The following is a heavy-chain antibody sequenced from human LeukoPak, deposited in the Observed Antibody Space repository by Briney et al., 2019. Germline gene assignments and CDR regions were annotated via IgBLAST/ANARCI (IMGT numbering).Heavy chain of an antibody. Sequence: GGSLRLSCAASGFTFGDYYMSWIRQAPGKGLEWVSYISSSGSTIYYADSVKGRFTISRDNAKNSLYLQMNSLRAEDTAVYYCARAHGILYNWFDPWGQGTLVTVSS. V-gene: IGHV3-11*01. J-gene: IGHJ5*02. CDR3: ARAHGILYNWFDP. CDR1: GFTFGDYY. CDR2: ISSSGSTI. D-gene: IGHD1-14*01.